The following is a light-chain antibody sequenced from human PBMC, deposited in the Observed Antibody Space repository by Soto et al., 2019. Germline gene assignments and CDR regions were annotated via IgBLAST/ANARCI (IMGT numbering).Light chain of an antibody. J-gene: IGLJ2*01. CDR3: AAWDDSLNGVV. CDR1: SSNIGSNI. Sequence: QSVLTQPPSASGTPGQRVTISCSGSSSNIGSNIVNWYQQVPGTAPKLLIYSNNRRPSGVPDRFSGSKSGTSASLASSGLQSEDEADYYCAAWDDSLNGVVFGGGTKLTVL. V-gene: IGLV1-44*01. CDR2: SNN.